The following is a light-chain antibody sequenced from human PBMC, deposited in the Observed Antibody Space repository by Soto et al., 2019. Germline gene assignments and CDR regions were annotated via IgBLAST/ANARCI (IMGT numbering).Light chain of an antibody. J-gene: IGKJ4*01. Sequence: IVMTQSPATLSVSPGERATLFCRASQSVSSNLAWYQQRPGQAPRLLIFGAYTRATGIPARFSGSGSGTEFTLTISSLEPEDFAVYFCQQYGSSPRTFGGGTKVDI. CDR2: GAY. V-gene: IGKV3D-15*01. CDR3: QQYGSSPRT. CDR1: QSVSSN.